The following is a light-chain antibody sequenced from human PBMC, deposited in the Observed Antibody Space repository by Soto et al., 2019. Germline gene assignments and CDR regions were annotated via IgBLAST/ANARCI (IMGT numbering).Light chain of an antibody. CDR3: QSFDSDNLVV. V-gene: IGLV6-57*04. Sequence: NFMLTQPHSRSESPGKTVTISCTRSSGTIASKFVQWYQHRPGSAPTNVIYQDYHTPSGVPHRFSGSIDRSSNSASLTISDLETEDEADYYCQSFDSDNLVVFGGGTQLTVL. CDR2: QDY. CDR1: SGTIASKF. J-gene: IGLJ2*01.